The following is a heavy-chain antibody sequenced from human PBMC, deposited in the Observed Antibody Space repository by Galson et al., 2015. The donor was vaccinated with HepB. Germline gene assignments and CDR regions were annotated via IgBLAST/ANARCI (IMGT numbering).Heavy chain of an antibody. CDR3: ASGGGDGPFDI. V-gene: IGHV3-74*01. CDR1: GFTFSSYW. D-gene: IGHD2-21*02. CDR2: LNIDGTTK. J-gene: IGHJ3*02. Sequence: SLRLSCAASGFTFSSYWMHWVRQAPGKGLVWVSRLNIDGTTKTYADSVRGRFTIPRDNAKNTLYLQMNSLRADDTAVYYCASGGGDGPFDIWGQGTMVIVSS.